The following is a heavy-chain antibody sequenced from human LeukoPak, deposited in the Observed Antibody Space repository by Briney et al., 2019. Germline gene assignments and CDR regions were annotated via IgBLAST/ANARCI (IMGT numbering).Heavy chain of an antibody. CDR2: VHYTGSA. V-gene: IGHV4-59*01. CDR1: GGSISSYY. D-gene: IGHD3-10*01. J-gene: IGHJ4*02. Sequence: SETLSLTCTVSGGSISSYYWTWVRQTPGKGLEWIGYVHYTGSANYNPFLKSRVTMAIDTSKNQFSLRLTPMTAADTAIYYCTRVVAGGHLSNWGQGILVTVSS. CDR3: TRVVAGGHLSN.